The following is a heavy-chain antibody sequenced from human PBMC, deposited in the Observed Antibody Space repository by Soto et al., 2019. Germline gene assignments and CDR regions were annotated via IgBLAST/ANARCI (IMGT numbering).Heavy chain of an antibody. D-gene: IGHD3-10*01. CDR3: ARETMWPSGRYYYYHMDV. J-gene: IGHJ6*02. CDR1: GASITSRGSY. CDR2: ISYSGNT. V-gene: IGHV4-30-4*01. Sequence: QVQLQESGPGLVKPSQTLSLTCSVSGASITSRGSYWTWIRQPPGKGLEWIGHISYSGNTFYNSSLRSRLTISVDTAKNQFSLQMTSVTAADTAVYFCARETMWPSGRYYYYHMDVWGQGTTVPVSS.